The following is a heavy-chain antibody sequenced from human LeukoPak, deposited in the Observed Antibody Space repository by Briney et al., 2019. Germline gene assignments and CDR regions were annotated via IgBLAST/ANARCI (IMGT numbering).Heavy chain of an antibody. Sequence: GGSLRLSCAASGCTFSSYAMHWVRQAPGKGLEWVAVISYDGSNKYYADSVKGRFTISRDNSKNTLYLQMNSLRAEDTAVYYCARVYGDSPTTDYWGQGTLVTVSS. CDR2: ISYDGSNK. J-gene: IGHJ4*02. V-gene: IGHV3-30*04. D-gene: IGHD4-17*01. CDR3: ARVYGDSPTTDY. CDR1: GCTFSSYA.